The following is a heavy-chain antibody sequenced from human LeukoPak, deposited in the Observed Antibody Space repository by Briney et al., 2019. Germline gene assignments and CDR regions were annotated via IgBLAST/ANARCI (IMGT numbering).Heavy chain of an antibody. CDR2: IASDGSST. CDR1: GFTFSSYW. Sequence: GGSPRLSCAASGFTFSSYWMDWVRQAPGKGLVWVSRIASDGSSTTYADSVKGRFSISRDNAKNTLYLQMNSLRVEDTAVYYCARGRPHGNDYWGQGTLVTVSS. V-gene: IGHV3-74*01. J-gene: IGHJ4*02. CDR3: ARGRPHGNDY. D-gene: IGHD4-23*01.